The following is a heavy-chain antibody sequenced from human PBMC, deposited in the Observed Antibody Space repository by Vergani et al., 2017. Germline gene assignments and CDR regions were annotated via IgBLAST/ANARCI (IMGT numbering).Heavy chain of an antibody. V-gene: IGHV1-69*01. Sequence: QVQLVQSGAAVKKPGSSVKVSCKASGGTFSNHGINWLQRAPGQGLEWMGGIIPLFHVANYAQKFQGRVAINADESTNTVYMDLSSLKSEDTAIYYCARDLRPTVGLGFYHYMDVWGEGTSVIVSS. CDR1: GGTFSNHG. J-gene: IGHJ6*03. CDR3: ARDLRPTVGLGFYHYMDV. CDR2: IIPLFHVA. D-gene: IGHD3-16*01.